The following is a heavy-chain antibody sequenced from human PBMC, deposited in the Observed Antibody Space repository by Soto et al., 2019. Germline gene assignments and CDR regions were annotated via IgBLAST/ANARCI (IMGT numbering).Heavy chain of an antibody. CDR1: VYTFSSYA. Sequence: ASVKVSCKASVYTFSSYAIHCVRQAPGQGLEWMGWIHAGNGNTKYSQSFQGRVTISRDTSATTAYMELKSLRSEDMAVYSCARGVVFLDYWGQGTLVTVYS. J-gene: IGHJ4*02. D-gene: IGHD2-15*01. CDR2: IHAGNGNT. V-gene: IGHV1-3*01. CDR3: ARGVVFLDY.